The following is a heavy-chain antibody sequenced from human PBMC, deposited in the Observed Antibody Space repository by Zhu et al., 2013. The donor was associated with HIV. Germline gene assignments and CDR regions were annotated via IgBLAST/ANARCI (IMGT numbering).Heavy chain of an antibody. J-gene: IGHJ4*02. D-gene: IGHD3-22*01. Sequence: QVQLVQSGAEVKKPGASVKVSCKASGYTFTSYAISWVRQAPGQGLEWMGWINPYNGNTNYAQKLQGTVTMTTDTSASTAYMELRSLRSDDTAVYYCARDFKXYYDSSGYKRFDYWGQGTLVTVSS. V-gene: IGHV1-18*01. CDR1: GYTFTSYA. CDR3: ARDFKXYYDSSGYKRFDY. CDR2: INPYNGNT.